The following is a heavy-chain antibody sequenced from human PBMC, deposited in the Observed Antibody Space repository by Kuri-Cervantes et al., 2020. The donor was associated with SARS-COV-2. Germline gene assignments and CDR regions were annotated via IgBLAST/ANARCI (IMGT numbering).Heavy chain of an antibody. CDR3: ARVSTVTNGPGTRNYYYYYMDV. D-gene: IGHD4-17*01. J-gene: IGHJ6*03. CDR2: ISYEASKK. Sequence: GESLKISCAASGFTFSIYGMHWVRQAPGKGLEWVALISYEASKKNYADSVKGRFTISRDNSKNTVYLQMNSLRAEDTAVYYCARVSTVTNGPGTRNYYYYYMDVWGKGTTVTGYS. V-gene: IGHV3-30*03. CDR1: GFTFSIYG.